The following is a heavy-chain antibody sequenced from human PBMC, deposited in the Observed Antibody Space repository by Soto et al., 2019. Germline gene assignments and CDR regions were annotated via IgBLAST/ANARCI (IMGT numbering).Heavy chain of an antibody. CDR1: GDSISSTSY. CDR2: IYHTGSA. Sequence: SETLSLTCTVSGDSISSTSYWGWIRQPPGMGLQWIGYIYHTGSAVYNPSLQSRVTLSVDTSKNQFSLKLTSVTAADTAVYYCARDGAAMTGLGVDYWGQGTLVTVSS. V-gene: IGHV4-59*01. J-gene: IGHJ4*02. D-gene: IGHD3-16*01. CDR3: ARDGAAMTGLGVDY.